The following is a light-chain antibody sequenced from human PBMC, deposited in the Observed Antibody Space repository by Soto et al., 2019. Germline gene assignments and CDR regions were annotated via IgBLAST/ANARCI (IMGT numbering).Light chain of an antibody. CDR3: QRYNDWSLT. CDR2: GAS. J-gene: IGKJ4*01. CDR1: QSVSSSY. Sequence: EIVLTQSPGTLSLSPGERATLSCRASQSVSSSYLAWYQQKPGQAPRLLIYGASTRATGIPDRFSGSGSGTDFTLTIDSLQSEDFAVYYCQRYNDWSLTFGGGTKVEVK. V-gene: IGKV3-20*01.